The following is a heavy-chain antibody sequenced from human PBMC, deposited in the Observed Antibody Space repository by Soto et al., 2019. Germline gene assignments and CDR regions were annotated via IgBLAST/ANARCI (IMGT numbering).Heavy chain of an antibody. CDR2: IWYDGSNR. J-gene: IGHJ6*02. Sequence: QVQLVESGGGVVQPGRSLRLSCAASGFIFSSFGMHWVRQAPGKGLEWVAHIWYDGSNRYYADSVKGRFTISRDNSRNTLYLQMNSLRAEDTAVYHCVRERGSAAAEYYYYGMDVWGQGTTVTVSS. V-gene: IGHV3-33*01. D-gene: IGHD2-2*01. CDR3: VRERGSAAAEYYYYGMDV. CDR1: GFIFSSFG.